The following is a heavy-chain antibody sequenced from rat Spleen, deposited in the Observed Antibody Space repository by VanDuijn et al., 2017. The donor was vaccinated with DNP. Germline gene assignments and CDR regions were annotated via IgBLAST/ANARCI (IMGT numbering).Heavy chain of an antibody. V-gene: IGHV5-20*01. Sequence: EVQLVESGGGLVQPGRSLKLSCAASGFSFSDYYMAWVRQAPTKGLEWVAAISYDGGSTYYRASVKGRFTISRDNAKSTLYLQMNSLRSEDTATYYCTRVGDLHDGGDGDALDAWGQGTSVTVSS. CDR1: GFSFSDYY. CDR3: TRVGDLHDGGDGDALDA. J-gene: IGHJ4*01. CDR2: ISYDGGST. D-gene: IGHD1-12*02.